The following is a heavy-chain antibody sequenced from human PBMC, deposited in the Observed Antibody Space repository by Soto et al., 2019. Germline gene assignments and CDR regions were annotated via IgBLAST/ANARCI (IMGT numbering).Heavy chain of an antibody. V-gene: IGHV3-23*01. Sequence: QPGGSLRLSCAASGFTFRVYAMSWVRQAPGRGLEWVSSITGNGDTTYYPDSVKGRFTISRDNSKSTLFLQMNSLRAEDTAVYYCAKDLYITGTTGSFDYWGQGTLVTVSS. CDR2: ITGNGDTT. CDR3: AKDLYITGTTGSFDY. CDR1: GFTFRVYA. J-gene: IGHJ4*02. D-gene: IGHD1-7*01.